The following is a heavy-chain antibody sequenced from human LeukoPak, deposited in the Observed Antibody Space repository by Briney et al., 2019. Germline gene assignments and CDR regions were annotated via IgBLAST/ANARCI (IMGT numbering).Heavy chain of an antibody. CDR3: AREVRDGYNYYFDY. V-gene: IGHV1-69*04. J-gene: IGHJ4*02. Sequence: SVKVSRKASGGTFSSYTISWVRQAPGQGLEWMGRIIPILGIANYAQKFQGRVTITADKSTSTAYMELSSLRSKDTAVYYCAREVRDGYNYYFDYWGQGTLVTVSS. D-gene: IGHD5-24*01. CDR1: GGTFSSYT. CDR2: IIPILGIA.